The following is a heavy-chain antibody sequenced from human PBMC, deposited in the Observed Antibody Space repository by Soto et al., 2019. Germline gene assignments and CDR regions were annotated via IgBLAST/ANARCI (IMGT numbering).Heavy chain of an antibody. Sequence: GGSLRLSCAASGFTFSSYDMHWVRQATGKGLEWVSAIGTAGDTYYPGSVKGRFTISRENAKNSLYLQMNSLRAGDTAVYYCARVRTYCSGGSCYRWFDPWGQGTLVTVSS. V-gene: IGHV3-13*01. CDR3: ARVRTYCSGGSCYRWFDP. CDR1: GFTFSSYD. CDR2: IGTAGDT. J-gene: IGHJ5*02. D-gene: IGHD2-15*01.